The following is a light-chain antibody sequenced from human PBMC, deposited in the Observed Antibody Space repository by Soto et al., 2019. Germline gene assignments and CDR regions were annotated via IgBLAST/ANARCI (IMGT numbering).Light chain of an antibody. CDR1: SSDIGGYNY. CDR2: DVS. V-gene: IGLV2-14*03. Sequence: QSALTQPASVCGSPGQSITISCTRTSSDIGGYNYVSWYQQIPGKVPKLIIYDVSNRPSGVSDRFSGSKSGNAASLTISGLHAEDEADYYCSSYTSTSTLYVFGTGTKLTVL. J-gene: IGLJ1*01. CDR3: SSYTSTSTLYV.